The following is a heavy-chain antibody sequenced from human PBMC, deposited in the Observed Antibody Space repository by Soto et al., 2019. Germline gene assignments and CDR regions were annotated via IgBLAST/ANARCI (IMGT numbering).Heavy chain of an antibody. Sequence: QVQLQESGPGLVKPSETLSLTCTVSGGSISDYYWSWIRQPPGKGLEWIGYIFYRGSTNYNPSLQSRVTISVDRSNNQFSLKLYSVTAADTAVYYCARAPVGGLRLPGRLWFDPWGQGTLVTVSS. CDR3: ARAPVGGLRLPGRLWFDP. V-gene: IGHV4-59*01. CDR1: GGSISDYY. D-gene: IGHD3-16*01. CDR2: IFYRGST. J-gene: IGHJ5*02.